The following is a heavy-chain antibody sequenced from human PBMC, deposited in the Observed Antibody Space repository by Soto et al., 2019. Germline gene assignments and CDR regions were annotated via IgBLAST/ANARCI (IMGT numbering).Heavy chain of an antibody. CDR3: AKEEGGYDYDYIWGSYRPAPSFDY. CDR2: ISYDGSNK. CDR1: GFTFSSYG. D-gene: IGHD3-16*02. J-gene: IGHJ4*02. V-gene: IGHV3-30*18. Sequence: GGSLRLSCAASGFTFSSYGMHWVRQAPGKGLEWVAVISYDGSNKYYADSVKGRFTISRDNSKNTLYLQMNSLRAEDTAVYYCAKEEGGYDYDYIWGSYRPAPSFDYWGQGTLVTVSS.